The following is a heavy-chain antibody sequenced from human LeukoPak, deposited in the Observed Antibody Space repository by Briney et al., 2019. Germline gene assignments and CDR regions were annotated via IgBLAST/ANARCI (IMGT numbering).Heavy chain of an antibody. CDR1: TGSTSTSSFY. J-gene: IGHJ4*02. V-gene: IGHV4-39*01. D-gene: IGHD3-10*01. Sequence: KTSETLSLTCSVSTGSTSTSSFYCGWIRQPPRKGLEWIGSIYYSGRTYYTPYLLSGVTISVDTSPIQFSLRLRSGTAADTAVYYCARYRSASGRMGPPGSQWGQGTLVIVSS. CDR3: ARYRSASGRMGPPGSQ. CDR2: IYYSGRT.